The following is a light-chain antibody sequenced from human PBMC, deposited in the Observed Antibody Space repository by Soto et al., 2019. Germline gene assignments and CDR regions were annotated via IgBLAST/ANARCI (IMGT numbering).Light chain of an antibody. CDR3: SSYAGSNTWV. CDR1: SSDVGGYNY. J-gene: IGLJ3*02. CDR2: DVS. Sequence: QSALTQPASVSGSPGQSVTISCTGTSSDVGGYNYVSWYQQHPGNAPKLMIYDVSKRPSGVPDRFSGSKSGNTASLTISGLQAEDEADYYCSSYAGSNTWVFGGGTKLTVL. V-gene: IGLV2-11*01.